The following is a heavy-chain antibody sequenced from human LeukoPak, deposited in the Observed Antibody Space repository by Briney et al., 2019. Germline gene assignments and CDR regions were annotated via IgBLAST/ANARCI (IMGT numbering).Heavy chain of an antibody. CDR3: ARKMGSSSGWHQVFDY. V-gene: IGHV1-18*01. J-gene: IGHJ4*02. CDR1: GYTFTSYG. CDR2: ISANNANR. Sequence: GASVKVSCKASGYTFTSYGISWVRQAPGQGLEWMGWISANNANRNYAQNLQGRVTMTTDTSTSTAYMELRSLRSDDTAVYYCARKMGSSSGWHQVFDYWGQGTLVTVSS. D-gene: IGHD6-19*01.